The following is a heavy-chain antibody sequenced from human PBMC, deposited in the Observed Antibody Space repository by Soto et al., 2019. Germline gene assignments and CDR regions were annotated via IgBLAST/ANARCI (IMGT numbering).Heavy chain of an antibody. CDR1: GGSISSCY. CDR3: ARDSTRWLGSMDX. V-gene: IGHV4-4*07. CDR2: IYTSGST. D-gene: IGHD5-12*01. Sequence: SETLSLTCTVSGGSISSCYWSWIRQPAGKGLEWILRIYTSGSTNYNPSLKSRVTMSVETSKKQFSLKLSSVTAADTAVYYCARDSTRWLGSMDXWGQVTTVTVS. J-gene: IGHJ6*02.